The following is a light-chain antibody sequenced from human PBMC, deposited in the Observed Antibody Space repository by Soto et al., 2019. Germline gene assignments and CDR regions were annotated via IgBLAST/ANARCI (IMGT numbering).Light chain of an antibody. V-gene: IGKV1-39*01. CDR1: QSISSY. CDR2: AAS. CDR3: QQNYSTPPA. Sequence: DIPMTQSPSSLSASVGDRVTITCRASQSISSYLNWYQQKPGKAPKLLIYAASSLQSGVPSRFSGSGSGTDFTLTISSLQPEDFATYYCQQNYSTPPAFGGRTEVEIK. J-gene: IGKJ4*01.